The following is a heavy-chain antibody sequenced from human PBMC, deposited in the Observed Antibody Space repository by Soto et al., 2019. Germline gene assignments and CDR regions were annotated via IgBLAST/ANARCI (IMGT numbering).Heavy chain of an antibody. CDR1: GGSISSGGYY. CDR3: ERGSGDNWFDP. J-gene: IGHJ5*02. V-gene: IGHV4-31*03. D-gene: IGHD6-25*01. CDR2: IYCSGST. Sequence: SETLSLTCTVSGGSISSGGYYWSWIRQHPGKGLEWIGYIYCSGSTYYNPSLKSRVTISVDTSKNQFSLKLSSVTAADTAVYYCERGSGDNWFDPWGQGTPVTVSS.